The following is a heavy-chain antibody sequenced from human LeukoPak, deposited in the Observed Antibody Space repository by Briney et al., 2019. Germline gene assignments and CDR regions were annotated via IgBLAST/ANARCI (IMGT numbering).Heavy chain of an antibody. CDR3: ARQRGSGSPNYYYYGMDV. J-gene: IGHJ6*02. CDR1: GFNFSSYE. CDR2: ISSGGSTK. D-gene: IGHD3-10*01. Sequence: GGSLRLSCAASGFNFSSYEMNWVRQDPGKGLECLSYISSGGSTKYYADSVEGRFTFSRDNAKNSLYLQMNSLRAGDTAVYYCARQRGSGSPNYYYYGMDVWGQGTTVTVSS. V-gene: IGHV3-48*03.